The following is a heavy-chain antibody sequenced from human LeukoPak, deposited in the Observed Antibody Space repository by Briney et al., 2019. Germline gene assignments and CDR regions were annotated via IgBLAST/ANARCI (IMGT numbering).Heavy chain of an antibody. D-gene: IGHD5-24*01. CDR1: GYTFTSYY. Sequence: ASVKVSCKASGYTFTSYYMHWVRQAPGQGLEWMGIINPSGGSTSYAQKFQGRVTMTRDMSTSTVYMELSSLRSEDTAVYYCARDGYNFFPVPSEDFQHWGQGTLVTVSS. V-gene: IGHV1-46*01. J-gene: IGHJ1*01. CDR2: INPSGGST. CDR3: ARDGYNFFPVPSEDFQH.